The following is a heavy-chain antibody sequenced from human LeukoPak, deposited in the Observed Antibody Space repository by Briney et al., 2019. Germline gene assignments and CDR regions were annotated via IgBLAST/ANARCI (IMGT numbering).Heavy chain of an antibody. Sequence: GESLKISCKGSGYSFTSYWISWVRQMPGKGLEWMGRIDPSDSYTDYSPSFQGHVTISADKSISTAYLQWSSLKASDTAMYYCARRRGVTESFDIWGQGTMVTVSA. CDR3: ARRRGVTESFDI. CDR1: GYSFTSYW. CDR2: IDPSDSYT. D-gene: IGHD3-10*01. J-gene: IGHJ3*02. V-gene: IGHV5-10-1*01.